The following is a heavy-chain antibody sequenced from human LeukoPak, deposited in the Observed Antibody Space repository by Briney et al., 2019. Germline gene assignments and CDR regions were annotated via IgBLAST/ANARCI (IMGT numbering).Heavy chain of an antibody. CDR1: SYSISSGSY. Sequence: PSETLSLTCAGSSYSISSGSYWGWIRQSPGKGLEWVGSIFHSGNSYYNPSLKSRLTMSVDTSKNQFSLKLTSVTAADTALYYCARVTYVDDMLYQYFDYWGQGILVTVSS. V-gene: IGHV4-38-2*01. CDR2: IFHSGNS. J-gene: IGHJ4*02. D-gene: IGHD4-17*01. CDR3: ARVTYVDDMLYQYFDY.